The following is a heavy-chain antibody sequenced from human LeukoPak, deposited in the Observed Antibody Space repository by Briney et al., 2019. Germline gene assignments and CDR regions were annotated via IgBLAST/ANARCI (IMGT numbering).Heavy chain of an antibody. Sequence: GASVKVSCKASGYTFTGYYMHWVRQAPGQGLEWMGWINPNSGDTNYAQKFQGRVTMTRDTSISTAYMELSRLRSDDTAVYYCARDSADYGDYDYWGQGTLVTVSP. J-gene: IGHJ4*02. CDR2: INPNSGDT. D-gene: IGHD4-17*01. CDR1: GYTFTGYY. V-gene: IGHV1-2*02. CDR3: ARDSADYGDYDY.